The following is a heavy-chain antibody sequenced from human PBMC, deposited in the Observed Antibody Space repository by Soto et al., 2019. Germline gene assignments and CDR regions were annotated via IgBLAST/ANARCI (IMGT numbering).Heavy chain of an antibody. D-gene: IGHD2-21*02. CDR2: IYYSGST. V-gene: IGHV4-39*01. Sequence: QLQLQESGPGLVKPSETLSLTCTVSGGSISSSSYYWGWIRQPPGKGLEWIGSIYYSGSTYYNPSLKSRVTISVDTSKNQFSLKLSSVTAADTAVYYCARLLAYCGGDCSNTFDYWGQGTLVTVSS. CDR1: GGSISSSSYY. J-gene: IGHJ4*02. CDR3: ARLLAYCGGDCSNTFDY.